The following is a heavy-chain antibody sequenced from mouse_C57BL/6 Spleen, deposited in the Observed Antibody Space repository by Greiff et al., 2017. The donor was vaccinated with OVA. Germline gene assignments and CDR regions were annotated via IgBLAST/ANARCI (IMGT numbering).Heavy chain of an antibody. CDR3: AREGETGKEWFAY. J-gene: IGHJ3*01. D-gene: IGHD4-1*01. CDR2: IDPSDSYT. V-gene: IGHV1-50*01. CDR1: GYTFTSYW. Sequence: QVQLQQSGAELVKPGASVKLSCKASGYTFTSYWMQWVKQRPGQGLEWIGEIDPSDSYTNYNQKFKGKATLTVDTSSSTAYMQLSSLTSEDSAVYYCAREGETGKEWFAYWGQGTLVTVSA.